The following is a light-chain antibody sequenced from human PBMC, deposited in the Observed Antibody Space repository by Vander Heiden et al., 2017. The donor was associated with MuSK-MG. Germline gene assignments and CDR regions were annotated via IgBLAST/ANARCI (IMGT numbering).Light chain of an antibody. CDR3: SAYTNIKTWV. J-gene: IGLJ3*02. Sequence: QSALTQPASVSGSPGQSITISCTGTSSDVGAHNYVFWYQQHPGKSPKLMIYEVYYRPSEVSSRFSGSKSGNTASLIISVLQAEDEADYYCSAYTNIKTWVFGGGTRLTVL. V-gene: IGLV2-14*03. CDR2: EVY. CDR1: SSDVGAHNY.